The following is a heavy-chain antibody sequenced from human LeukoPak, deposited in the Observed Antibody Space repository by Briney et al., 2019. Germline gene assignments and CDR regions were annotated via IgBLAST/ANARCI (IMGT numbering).Heavy chain of an antibody. Sequence: SETLSLTCTVSGGSISSSSYYWGWIRQPPGKGLEWIGSIYYRGSTYYNPFLKSRVTISVDTSKNQFSLKLSSVTAADTAVYYCARDFAQILGAFDIWGQGTMVTVSS. CDR3: ARDFAQILGAFDI. CDR1: GGSISSSSYY. CDR2: IYYRGST. V-gene: IGHV4-39*07. D-gene: IGHD3-3*01. J-gene: IGHJ3*02.